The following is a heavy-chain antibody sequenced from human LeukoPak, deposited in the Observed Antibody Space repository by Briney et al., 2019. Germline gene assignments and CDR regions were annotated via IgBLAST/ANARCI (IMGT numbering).Heavy chain of an antibody. D-gene: IGHD3-10*01. V-gene: IGHV4-59*01. CDR1: VVAISGYY. Sequence: SETLSLTSTVSVVAISGYYWTWIAQPPGQELEGIWYIYSSGSTNYNPSLKSRVTISVDTSKNKFSLNLNSVTAADTAVYFCARRISGTYWHWFDPWGQGTLVTVSS. CDR3: ARRISGTYWHWFDP. J-gene: IGHJ5*02. CDR2: IYSSGST.